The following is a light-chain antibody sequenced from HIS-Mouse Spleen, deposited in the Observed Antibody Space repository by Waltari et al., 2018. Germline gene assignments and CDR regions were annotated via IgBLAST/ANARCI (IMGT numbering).Light chain of an antibody. Sequence: DIQMTQSPSTLSASVGYRVTITCRASQSISSWLAWYQQKPGKAPKLLIYKASSLGSGVPSRFSVSGSGTEFTLTISSLQPDDFATYYCQQYNSYSRTFGQGTKVEIK. CDR3: QQYNSYSRT. CDR2: KAS. V-gene: IGKV1-5*03. CDR1: QSISSW. J-gene: IGKJ1*01.